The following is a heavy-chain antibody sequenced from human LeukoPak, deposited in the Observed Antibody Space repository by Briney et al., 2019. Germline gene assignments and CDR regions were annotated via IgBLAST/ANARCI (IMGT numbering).Heavy chain of an antibody. J-gene: IGHJ3*02. Sequence: GGSLRLSCAASGFTFSDYYMSWIRHAPGKGLEWGSYISRSGSTIYYADSVKGRFTISRDNSKNTLFLQMNSLRAEDTAVYYCAKANGDSAWGPFDIWGQGTMVTVSS. CDR1: GFTFSDYY. CDR2: ISRSGSTI. D-gene: IGHD4-17*01. V-gene: IGHV3-11*01. CDR3: AKANGDSAWGPFDI.